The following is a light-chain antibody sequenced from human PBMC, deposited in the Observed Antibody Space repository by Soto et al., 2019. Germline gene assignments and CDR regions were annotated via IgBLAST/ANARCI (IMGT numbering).Light chain of an antibody. J-gene: IGLJ2*01. CDR3: AVWDDSLSGVV. CDR2: EVR. Sequence: QSALTQPASVSGSPGQSITISCTGTSSDVGGYSYVSWYQQHPGKAPKLMIYEVRNRPSGVSIRFSGSKSGNTASLAISGLRSEDEADYYCAVWDDSLSGVVFGGGTKLTVL. CDR1: SSDVGGYSY. V-gene: IGLV2-14*01.